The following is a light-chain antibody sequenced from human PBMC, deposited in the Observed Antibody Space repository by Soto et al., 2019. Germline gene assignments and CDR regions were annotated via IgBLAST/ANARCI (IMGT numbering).Light chain of an antibody. CDR1: RSNIGSNT. CDR2: SNN. V-gene: IGLV1-44*01. CDR3: VAWDDSLNGYVV. J-gene: IGLJ2*01. Sequence: QSALTQPPSASATPGQRVTISCSVRRSNIGSNTVNWYQQLPGTAPKLVIYSNNQRPSGVPDRFSGSKSGTSASLAISGLQSEDEADYYCVAWDDSLNGYVVFGGGTKVTVL.